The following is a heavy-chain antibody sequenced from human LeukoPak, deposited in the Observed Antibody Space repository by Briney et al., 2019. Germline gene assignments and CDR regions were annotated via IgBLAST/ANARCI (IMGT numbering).Heavy chain of an antibody. J-gene: IGHJ4*02. V-gene: IGHV3-23*01. CDR2: ISGSGGNT. CDR1: GFTFTTYA. CDR3: AKGGQTDRFDY. Sequence: PGGSLRLSCAASGFTFTTYAMSWVCQAPGKGLEWVSGISGSGGNTYYADSVKGRFTISRDNSKSTLYLQMNSLRAEDTAVFYCAKGGQTDRFDYWGQGTLVTVSS. D-gene: IGHD5-12*01.